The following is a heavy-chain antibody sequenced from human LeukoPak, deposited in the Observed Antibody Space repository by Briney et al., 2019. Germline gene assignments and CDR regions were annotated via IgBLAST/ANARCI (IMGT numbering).Heavy chain of an antibody. D-gene: IGHD5-24*01. V-gene: IGHV4-39*01. CDR1: GGSISSSSYY. CDR2: FYYSGNT. J-gene: IGHJ3*02. Sequence: PSETLSLTCTVSGGSISSSSYYWGWIRQPPGKGLEWIGTFYYSGNTYYNPSLKSRVTISVDTSKNQFSLKLSSVTAADTAVYYCAGNRDAYFLNAFDIWSQGTMVTVSS. CDR3: AGNRDAYFLNAFDI.